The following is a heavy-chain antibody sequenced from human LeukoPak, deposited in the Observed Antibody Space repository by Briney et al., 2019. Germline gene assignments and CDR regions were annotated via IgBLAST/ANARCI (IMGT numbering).Heavy chain of an antibody. CDR2: IIGRTGST. J-gene: IGHJ4*02. CDR1: GSTLSTNA. V-gene: IGHV3-23*01. D-gene: IGHD5-12*01. Sequence: PGGSRRLSCAAPGSTLSTNAMSWGPQAPGKGREWVSSIIGRTGSTYYSHSVKGRFTSSRDNSKSTLYPQIDSLRAEDTAVYYCAKCGNSGCHLIDYWGQGTLVTVSS. CDR3: AKCGNSGCHLIDY.